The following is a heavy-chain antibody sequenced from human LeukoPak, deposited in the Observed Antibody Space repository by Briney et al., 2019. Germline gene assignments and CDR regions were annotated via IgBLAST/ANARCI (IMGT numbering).Heavy chain of an antibody. CDR2: ISSSGSTI. CDR3: ARPIEYSSPTLYGMDV. D-gene: IGHD6-6*01. J-gene: IGHJ6*02. Sequence: GGSLRLSCAASGFTFSDYYMSWIRQAPGKGLEWVSYISSSGSTIYFADSVKGRFTISRDNAKNSLYLQMNSLRADDTAVYYCARPIEYSSPTLYGMDVWGQGTTVTVSS. V-gene: IGHV3-11*01. CDR1: GFTFSDYY.